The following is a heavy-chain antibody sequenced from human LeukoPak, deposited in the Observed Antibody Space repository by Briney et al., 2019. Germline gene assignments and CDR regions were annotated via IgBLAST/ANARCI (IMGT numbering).Heavy chain of an antibody. D-gene: IGHD3-10*01. V-gene: IGHV3-15*01. CDR2: IKSKTDGGTT. J-gene: IGHJ4*02. Sequence: GGSLRLSCAASGYTFGDYGMSWVRQAPGKGLEWVGRIKSKTDGGTTDYAAPVKGRFTISRDDSKNTLYLQMNSLKTEDTAVYYCTTDPGDTYWGQGTLVTVSS. CDR1: GYTFGDYG. CDR3: TTDPGDTY.